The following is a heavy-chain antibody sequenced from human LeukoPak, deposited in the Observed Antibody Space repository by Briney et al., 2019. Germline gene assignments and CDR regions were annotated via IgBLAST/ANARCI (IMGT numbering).Heavy chain of an antibody. D-gene: IGHD6-6*01. CDR3: AKGEYSSSPFDP. V-gene: IGHV3-30*02. J-gene: IGHJ5*02. Sequence: GGSLRLSCAASGFTFSSYGMHWVRQAPGKGLEWVTFIRYDGSNKYYADSVKGRFTISRDNSKNTLYLQMNSLRAEDTAVYYCAKGEYSSSPFDPWGQGTLVTVSS. CDR2: IRYDGSNK. CDR1: GFTFSSYG.